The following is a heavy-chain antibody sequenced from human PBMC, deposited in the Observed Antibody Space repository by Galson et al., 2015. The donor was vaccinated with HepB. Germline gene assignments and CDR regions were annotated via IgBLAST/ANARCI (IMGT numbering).Heavy chain of an antibody. J-gene: IGHJ1*01. CDR1: GFTFDTFA. CDR2: ISYDGSND. CDR3: ARGLYYYDSSGYFVHH. Sequence: SLRLSCAASGFTFDTFAMHWVRQAPGKGLEWVSLISYDGSNDYNADSVKGRFTVSRDDSKNTLFLQMNRLRPEDTAVYYCARGLYYYDSSGYFVHHWGQGTLVTVSS. D-gene: IGHD3-22*01. V-gene: IGHV3-30-3*01.